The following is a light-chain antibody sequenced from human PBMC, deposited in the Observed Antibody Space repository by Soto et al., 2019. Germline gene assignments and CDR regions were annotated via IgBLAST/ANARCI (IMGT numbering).Light chain of an antibody. V-gene: IGKV1-17*01. CDR3: LQHADYPFT. J-gene: IGKJ2*01. Sequence: DIQMTQSPSSLSASVGDRVTITCRASQYIRHALGWYQQKPGKVPKRLIYSASSLQNGVPSRFSGSGSETVFTLTISSLQPDDFATYFCLQHADYPFTFGQGTRLEI. CDR2: SAS. CDR1: QYIRHA.